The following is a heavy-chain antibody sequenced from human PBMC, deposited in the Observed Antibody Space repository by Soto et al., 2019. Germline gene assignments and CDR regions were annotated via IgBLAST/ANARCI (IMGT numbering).Heavy chain of an antibody. CDR3: ASFSYGDSFPDHYYYGLDV. CDR1: GFTFSNYG. V-gene: IGHV3-33*03. D-gene: IGHD2-21*02. CDR2: IWYDGSNK. J-gene: IGHJ6*02. Sequence: QVQLVESGGGVVQPGRSLRLSCAASGFTFSNYGMHWVRQAPGKGLEWVAVIWYDGSNKYYAESVKGRFTISRDNSKNTLFLQMNSLRAEDTAVYYCASFSYGDSFPDHYYYGLDVWGQGTTVTVSS.